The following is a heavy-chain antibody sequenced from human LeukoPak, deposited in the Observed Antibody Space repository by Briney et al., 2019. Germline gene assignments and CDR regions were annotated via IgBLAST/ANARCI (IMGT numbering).Heavy chain of an antibody. CDR1: GFTFSRYA. CDR3: ARDTFQPGLIGS. CDR2: INTDSSDI. D-gene: IGHD2-2*01. V-gene: IGHV3-21*05. Sequence: PGGSLRLSCAASGFTFSRYAMNWVRQAPGKGLEWVSYINTDSSDIHYADSVKGRFTISRDNARNTLYLQLSSLRAEDSAVYYCARDTFQPGLIGSWGQGTLVTVS. J-gene: IGHJ4*02.